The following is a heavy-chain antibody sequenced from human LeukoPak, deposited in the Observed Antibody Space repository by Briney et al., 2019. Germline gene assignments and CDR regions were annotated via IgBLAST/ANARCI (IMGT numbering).Heavy chain of an antibody. CDR1: GYTFTNYG. CDR2: ISEYNGNT. CDR3: AREVTYYYDSSGYPQLDY. V-gene: IGHV1-18*01. J-gene: IGHJ4*02. Sequence: ASVQVSCKASGYTFTNYGISWVRQAPGQGLEWMGWISEYNGNTNYAQKLQGRVTMTTDTSTSTAYMELRSLRSDDTAVYYCAREVTYYYDSSGYPQLDYWGQGTLVTVSS. D-gene: IGHD3-22*01.